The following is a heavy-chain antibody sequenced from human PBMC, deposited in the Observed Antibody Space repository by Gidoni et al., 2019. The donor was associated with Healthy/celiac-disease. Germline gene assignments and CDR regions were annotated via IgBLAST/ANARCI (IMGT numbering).Heavy chain of an antibody. J-gene: IGHJ5*02. Sequence: QVKLVQSVDEVKKPGASVKVSCKASGYMFTTYSIHWVRQAHGQRLEWMGWINADNGNTKYYPKCQGRVTSRRDTSASTAYMVMSRLRSEDSAVYYCARGGDYFSSTRGFDPWGQGTLVTVSS. CDR1: GYMFTTYS. CDR3: ARGGDYFSSTRGFDP. V-gene: IGHV1-3*01. D-gene: IGHD6-6*01. CDR2: INADNGNT.